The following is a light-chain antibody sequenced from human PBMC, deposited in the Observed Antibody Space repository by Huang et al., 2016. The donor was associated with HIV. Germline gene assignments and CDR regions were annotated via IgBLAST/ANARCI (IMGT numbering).Light chain of an antibody. CDR2: WAS. CDR3: QQYYSSPLT. CDR1: QSVLYSSNNNNY. V-gene: IGKV4-1*01. Sequence: DIVMTQSPDSLAVSLGERATINCKSSQSVLYSSNNNNYLAWYQQKPGQPPKLVIYWASTRESGVPDRFGGSGSGTDFTLTISSLQAEDVAVYYCQQYYSSPLTFGGGTKVEIK. J-gene: IGKJ4*01.